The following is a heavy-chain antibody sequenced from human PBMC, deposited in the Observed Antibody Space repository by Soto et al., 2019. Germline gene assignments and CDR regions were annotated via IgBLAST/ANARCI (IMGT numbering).Heavy chain of an antibody. CDR2: ISSSSSYI. CDR1: GFTFSSYS. CDR3: ARDKPNYGSGSYSIHDAFDI. D-gene: IGHD3-10*01. V-gene: IGHV3-21*01. J-gene: IGHJ3*02. Sequence: EVQLVESGGGLVKPGGSLRLSCAASGFTFSSYSMNWVRQAPGKGLAWVSSISSSSSYIYYADSVKGRFTISRDNAKNSLYLQMNSLRAEDTAVYYCARDKPNYGSGSYSIHDAFDIRGQGTMVTVSS.